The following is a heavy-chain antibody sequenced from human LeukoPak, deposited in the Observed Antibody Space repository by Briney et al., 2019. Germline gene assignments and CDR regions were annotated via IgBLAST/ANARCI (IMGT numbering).Heavy chain of an antibody. CDR1: GFTFSSYS. V-gene: IGHV3-48*01. D-gene: IGHD2-21*02. CDR3: AKDSYQGDWGLDAFDV. Sequence: GGSLRLSCAASGFTFSSYSMSWVRQAPGKGLEWVSFISSSSNTKYNADSVKGRFTISRDNAKNSLNLQMNSLRAEDTAVYYCAKDSYQGDWGLDAFDVWGQGTMVTVSS. J-gene: IGHJ3*01. CDR2: ISSSSNTK.